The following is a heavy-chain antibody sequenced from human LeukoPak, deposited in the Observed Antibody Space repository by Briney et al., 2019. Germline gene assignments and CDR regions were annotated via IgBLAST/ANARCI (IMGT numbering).Heavy chain of an antibody. J-gene: IGHJ3*02. CDR3: ARHSLGYCSSSSCYDAFDI. Sequence: GGSLRLSCAASGFTFSSYGMHWVRQAPGKGLEWVAVISYDGSNKYYADSVKGRFTISRDNSKNTLYLQMNSLRAEDTAVYYCARHSLGYCSSSSCYDAFDIWGQGTMVTVSS. V-gene: IGHV3-30*03. D-gene: IGHD2-2*01. CDR1: GFTFSSYG. CDR2: ISYDGSNK.